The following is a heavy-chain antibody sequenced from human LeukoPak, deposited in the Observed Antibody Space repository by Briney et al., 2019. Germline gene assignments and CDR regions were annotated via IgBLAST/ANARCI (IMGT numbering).Heavy chain of an antibody. CDR2: ISSSSTTI. Sequence: PGGSLRLSCAASGFTFRSYHMNWVRQAPGKGLEWISYISSSSTTIYYADSVKGRFTISRDNAKNSLYLQMNSLSPEDTAVYYCARGEGIVAGYWGQGTLATVSS. CDR3: ARGEGIVAGY. D-gene: IGHD3-22*01. V-gene: IGHV3-48*01. CDR1: GFTFRSYH. J-gene: IGHJ4*02.